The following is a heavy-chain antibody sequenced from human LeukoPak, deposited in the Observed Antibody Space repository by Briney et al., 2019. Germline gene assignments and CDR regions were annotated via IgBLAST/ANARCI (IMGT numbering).Heavy chain of an antibody. CDR2: ISSSSSYI. CDR3: ARDGRIFGVVTIDYYGMDV. D-gene: IGHD3-3*01. Sequence: PGGSLRLSCAASGFTFSSYSMNWVRQAPGKGLEWVSSISSSSSYIYYADSVKGRFTISRDNAKNSLYLQMNSLRAEDTAVYYCARDGRIFGVVTIDYYGMDVWGQGTTVTVSS. CDR1: GFTFSSYS. J-gene: IGHJ6*02. V-gene: IGHV3-21*01.